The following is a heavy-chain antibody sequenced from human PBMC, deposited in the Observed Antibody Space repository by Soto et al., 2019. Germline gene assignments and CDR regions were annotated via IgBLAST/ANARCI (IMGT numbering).Heavy chain of an antibody. Sequence: GGSLRLSCAASGFTFSSYGMHWVRQAPGKGLEWVAVIWYDGSNKYYADSVKGRFTISRDNSKNTLYLQMNSLRAEDTAVYYCARDTPGYCSGGSCLAGGGAFDIWGQGTMVTVSS. J-gene: IGHJ3*02. D-gene: IGHD2-15*01. CDR2: IWYDGSNK. CDR1: GFTFSSYG. CDR3: ARDTPGYCSGGSCLAGGGAFDI. V-gene: IGHV3-33*01.